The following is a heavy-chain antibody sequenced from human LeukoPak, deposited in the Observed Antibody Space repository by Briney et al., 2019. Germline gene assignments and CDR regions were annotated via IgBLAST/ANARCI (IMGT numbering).Heavy chain of an antibody. CDR1: GYTFTAYY. D-gene: IGHD3-22*01. J-gene: IGHJ6*03. CDR2: SNPNSGDT. CDR3: ARDPPPHSSSYWGSYSYYYIDV. V-gene: IGHV1-2*06. Sequence: GASVKVSCKAYGYTFTAYYIHWVRQAPGQGLEWMGRSNPNSGDTNYAQKFRGRVTMTRDTSISTPYMDLSSLRSDDTAVYYCARDPPPHSSSYWGSYSYYYIDVWGKGTTVTVSS.